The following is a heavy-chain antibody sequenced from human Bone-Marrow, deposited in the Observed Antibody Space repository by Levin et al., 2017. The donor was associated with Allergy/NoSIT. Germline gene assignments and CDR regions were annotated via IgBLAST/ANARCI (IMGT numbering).Heavy chain of an antibody. D-gene: IGHD3-10*01. J-gene: IGHJ3*02. CDR3: ANSGGSDAFDI. Sequence: SETLSLTCAVSGDSISTGSYCWSWIRQPPGKALEWIGYIFRSGSTYYNPSLKSRVTISIDKSKNQFSLKVNSVTAADTAMYYCANSGGSDAFDIWGQGTMVTVSS. CDR1: GDSISTGSYC. CDR2: IFRSGST. V-gene: IGHV4-30-2*01.